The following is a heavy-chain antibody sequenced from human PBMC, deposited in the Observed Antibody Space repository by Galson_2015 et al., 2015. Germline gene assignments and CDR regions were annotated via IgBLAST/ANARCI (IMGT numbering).Heavy chain of an antibody. CDR2: ISAYNGNT. CDR1: GYTFTSYG. CDR3: ARDLRGRGSYYES. V-gene: IGHV1-18*01. J-gene: IGHJ4*02. D-gene: IGHD1-26*01. Sequence: SVKVSCKASGYTFTSYGISWVRQAPGQGLEWMGRISAYNGNTNYAQKLQGRVTMTTDTSTSTAYMELRSLRSDDTAVYYCARDLRGRGSYYESWGQGTLVTVSS.